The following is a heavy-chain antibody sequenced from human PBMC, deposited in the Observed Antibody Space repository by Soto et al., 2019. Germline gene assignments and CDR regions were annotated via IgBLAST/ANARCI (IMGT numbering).Heavy chain of an antibody. Sequence: ASVEVCWEACGDTFTSYYMHWVRQAPGQGFEWMGIINPSGGSTRCAQKFQARLTMTRDTSTSTVYMELSSLRSEDTAVYYCARAGTMVQGVMVDWFDPWGQGTLVTLSS. CDR3: ARAGTMVQGVMVDWFDP. V-gene: IGHV1-46*01. CDR1: GDTFTSYY. CDR2: INPSGGST. D-gene: IGHD3-10*01. J-gene: IGHJ5*02.